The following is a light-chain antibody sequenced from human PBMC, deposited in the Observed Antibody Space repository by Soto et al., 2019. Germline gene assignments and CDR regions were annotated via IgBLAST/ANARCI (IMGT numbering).Light chain of an antibody. V-gene: IGKV3-15*01. Sequence: EVVMTQSPATLSVSPGERGTLSCRASQSVGSNLAWYQQKPGQAPRLLIYGASNRATGVPARFSGSGSGTDFALTISSLQSEDFAIYYCQQYNDWPQTFDQGTKVDIK. CDR2: GAS. CDR3: QQYNDWPQT. CDR1: QSVGSN. J-gene: IGKJ1*01.